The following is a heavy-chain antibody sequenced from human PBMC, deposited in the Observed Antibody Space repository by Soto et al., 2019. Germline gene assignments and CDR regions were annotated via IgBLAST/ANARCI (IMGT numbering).Heavy chain of an antibody. CDR2: IIPISGTT. CDR1: GDVFRSYG. J-gene: IGHJ6*02. V-gene: IGHV1-69*13. Sequence: SVKVSCKASGDVFRSYGINWVRQAPGQGLEWMGGIIPISGTTNYAQKFLGRVAITADESTDTVYMELSRLRSEDTAVYFCARVRCFNGLCHTADYGMDVWGQGTTVPVSS. D-gene: IGHD2-8*01. CDR3: ARVRCFNGLCHTADYGMDV.